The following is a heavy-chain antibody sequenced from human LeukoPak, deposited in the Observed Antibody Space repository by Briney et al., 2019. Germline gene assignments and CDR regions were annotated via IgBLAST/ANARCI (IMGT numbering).Heavy chain of an antibody. J-gene: IGHJ4*02. CDR2: INHSGST. D-gene: IGHD3/OR15-3a*01. Sequence: PSETLSLTCDVYGGSFSGYYWSWIRQPPGKGLEWIGEINHSGSTNYNPSLKSRVTMSVDTSKKQFSLRLSSVTAADTAVYYCARVSNFWTAYYDYWGQGALVTVSS. CDR3: ARVSNFWTAYYDY. V-gene: IGHV4-34*01. CDR1: GGSFSGYY.